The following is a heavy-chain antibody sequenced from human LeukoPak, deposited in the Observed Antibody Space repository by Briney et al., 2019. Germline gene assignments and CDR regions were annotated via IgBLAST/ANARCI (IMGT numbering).Heavy chain of an antibody. J-gene: IGHJ4*02. CDR1: GYAFTGYY. Sequence: ASVKVSCKASGYAFTGYYMHWVRQAPGQGLEWMGWINPNSGGTNYAQKFQGRVTMTRDTSISTAYMELSRLRSDDTAVYYCARILDHGEGFDYWGQGTLVTVSS. V-gene: IGHV1-2*02. D-gene: IGHD4-17*01. CDR2: INPNSGGT. CDR3: ARILDHGEGFDY.